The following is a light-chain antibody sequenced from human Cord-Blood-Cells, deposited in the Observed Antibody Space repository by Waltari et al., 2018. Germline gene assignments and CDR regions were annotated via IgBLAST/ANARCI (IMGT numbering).Light chain of an antibody. V-gene: IGLV2-14*01. Sequence: QSALTQPASVSGSPGQSITISCTGTSSDVGGYNYVSWYQQNPGKAPKLMIYDVSKRPSGVSNRFSGSKSGNTASLTISGLQAEDAADYYCSSYTSSSTWVFGGGTKLTVL. CDR3: SSYTSSSTWV. CDR1: SSDVGGYNY. J-gene: IGLJ3*02. CDR2: DVS.